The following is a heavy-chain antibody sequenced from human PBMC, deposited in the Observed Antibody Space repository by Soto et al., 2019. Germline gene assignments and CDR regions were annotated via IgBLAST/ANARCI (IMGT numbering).Heavy chain of an antibody. V-gene: IGHV3-30*18. CDR2: ISYDGSNK. J-gene: IGHJ4*02. CDR1: GFTFSSYG. D-gene: IGHD2-15*01. CDR3: AKEVPYCSGGSCYSSYFDY. Sequence: PGGSLRLSCASSGFTFSSYGMHWVRQAPGKGLEWVAVISYDGSNKYYADSVKGRFTISRDNSKNTLYLQMNSLRAEDTAVYYCAKEVPYCSGGSCYSSYFDYWGQGTLVTVSS.